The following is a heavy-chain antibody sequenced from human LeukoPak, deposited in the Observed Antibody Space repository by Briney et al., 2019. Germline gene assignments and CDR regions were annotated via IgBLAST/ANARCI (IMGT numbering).Heavy chain of an antibody. V-gene: IGHV3-30*18. J-gene: IGHJ4*02. CDR1: GFTFSNYG. CDR3: AKDNHPWRVGAPGY. CDR2: ISYDGSNK. D-gene: IGHD1-26*01. Sequence: PGRSLRLSCAASGFTFSNYGMHWFRQAPGKGLEWVAVISYDGSNKYYADSVKGRFTISRDNSKNTVYLQMNSLRGEDTAVYYCAKDNHPWRVGAPGYWGQGTLVSVSS.